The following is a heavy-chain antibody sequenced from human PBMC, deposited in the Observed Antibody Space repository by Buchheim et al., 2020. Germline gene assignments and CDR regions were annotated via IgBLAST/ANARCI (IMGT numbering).Heavy chain of an antibody. CDR2: ISGSGFGT. D-gene: IGHD3-16*01. Sequence: EVQLLESGGDLARPGGSLRLSCAGSGFTSTSYGMSWVRQAPGRGLEWVAGISGSGFGTWYADSVKGRFTISRDHSKNTLVLQMDSLRVEDTAVYYCAKDGGRTSWGISPLYYFDHWGQGSL. CDR3: AKDGGRTSWGISPLYYFDH. V-gene: IGHV3-23*01. J-gene: IGHJ4*02. CDR1: GFTSTSYG.